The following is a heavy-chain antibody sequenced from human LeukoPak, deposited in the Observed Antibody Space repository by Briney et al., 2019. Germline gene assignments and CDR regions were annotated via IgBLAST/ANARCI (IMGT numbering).Heavy chain of an antibody. CDR1: GGSISSGSYY. Sequence: SQTLSLTCTVPGGSISSGSYYWSWIRQPAGKRLEWIGRIYTSGSTHYNPSLKSRATISVDTSKNQFSLRLSSVTAADTAVYYCARDTVVISHDAFDIWGLGTMVTVSS. V-gene: IGHV4-61*02. CDR3: ARDTVVISHDAFDI. CDR2: IYTSGST. D-gene: IGHD3-22*01. J-gene: IGHJ3*02.